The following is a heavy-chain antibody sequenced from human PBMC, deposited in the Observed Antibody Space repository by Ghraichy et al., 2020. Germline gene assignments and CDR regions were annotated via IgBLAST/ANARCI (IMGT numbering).Heavy chain of an antibody. CDR3: ARVYGSGWYYYYYGMDV. J-gene: IGHJ6*02. CDR2: MNPNSGNT. V-gene: IGHV1-8*01. Sequence: ASVKVSCKASGYTFTSYDINWVRQATGQGLEWMGWMNPNSGNTGYAQKFQGRVTMTRNTSISTAYMELSSLRSEDTAVYYCARVYGSGWYYYYYGMDVWGQVTTVTVSS. CDR1: GYTFTSYD. D-gene: IGHD6-19*01.